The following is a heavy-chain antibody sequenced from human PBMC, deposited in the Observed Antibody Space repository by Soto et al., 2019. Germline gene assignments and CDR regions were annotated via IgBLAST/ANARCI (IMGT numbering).Heavy chain of an antibody. CDR2: IIPIFDTA. CDR3: ARNGTLTGYSYGMDV. J-gene: IGHJ6*02. D-gene: IGHD1-1*01. Sequence: QVQLVQSGAELRKPGSSVKVSCKASGGTFSDYTINWVRQAPGQWLEWMGGIIPIFDTANYAEKFQGRVTITADESTSTSFMEVSSLRSEDTAVYYCARNGTLTGYSYGMDVWGQGTMVTVSS. V-gene: IGHV1-69*01. CDR1: GGTFSDYT.